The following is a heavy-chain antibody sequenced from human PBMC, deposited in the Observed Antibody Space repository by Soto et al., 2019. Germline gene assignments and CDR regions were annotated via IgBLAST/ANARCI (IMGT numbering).Heavy chain of an antibody. CDR2: IYPGDHET. D-gene: IGHD6-13*01. Sequence: GESLKISCQSSGYTFSNFWIGWVRQLPGKGLEWMGVIYPGDHETRYSPSFHGKVTISADRSINTAYLQWNSLEASDTAFYFCARSPRSSPYFDYWGQGALVTVSS. V-gene: IGHV5-51*01. J-gene: IGHJ4*02. CDR3: ARSPRSSPYFDY. CDR1: GYTFSNFW.